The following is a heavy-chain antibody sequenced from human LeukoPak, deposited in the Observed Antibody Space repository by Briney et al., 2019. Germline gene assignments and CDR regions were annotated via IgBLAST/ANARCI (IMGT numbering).Heavy chain of an antibody. CDR3: ARGPGSVVVVAAGYYYGMDV. V-gene: IGHV4-4*02. J-gene: IGHJ6*02. CDR1: GGSISSSNW. CDR2: IYHSGST. Sequence: PSGTLSRTCAVSGGSISSSNWWSWVRQPPGKGLVWIGEIYHSGSTNYNPSLKSRVTISVDKSKNQFSLKLSSVTAADTAVYYCARGPGSVVVVAAGYYYGMDVWGQGTTVNVSS. D-gene: IGHD2-15*01.